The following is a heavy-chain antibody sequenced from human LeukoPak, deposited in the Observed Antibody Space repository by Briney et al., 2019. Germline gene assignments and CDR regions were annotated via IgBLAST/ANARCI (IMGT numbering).Heavy chain of an antibody. Sequence: PGGSLRLSCAASGFTFSSYWMSWVRQAPGKGLEWVANMKRDGSEKYYVDSVKGRFTISRDNAKNSLFLQMNSLRVEDTAVYYCARLGGSYYTYWGQGTLVTVSS. V-gene: IGHV3-7*01. CDR1: GFTFSSYW. CDR2: MKRDGSEK. D-gene: IGHD1-26*01. CDR3: ARLGGSYYTY. J-gene: IGHJ4*02.